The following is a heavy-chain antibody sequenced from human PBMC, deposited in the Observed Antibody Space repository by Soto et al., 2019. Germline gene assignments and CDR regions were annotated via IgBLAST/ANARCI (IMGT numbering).Heavy chain of an antibody. D-gene: IGHD1-26*01. Sequence: EVQLVESGGGLVQPGGSLRLSCAASAFTFSSCWMHWVRQAPGKGLVWVSRINSDGSITSYADSVKGRFTISRDNAKTTLSLQMNRLRAEDTAVYYCAMQKIVGATTLDAFDIWGQGTVVTVS. CDR1: AFTFSSCW. V-gene: IGHV3-74*01. CDR2: INSDGSIT. CDR3: AMQKIVGATTLDAFDI. J-gene: IGHJ3*02.